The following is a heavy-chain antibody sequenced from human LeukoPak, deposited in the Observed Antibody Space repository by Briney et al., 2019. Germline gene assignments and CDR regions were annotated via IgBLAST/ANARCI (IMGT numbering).Heavy chain of an antibody. CDR1: GGSISSYY. CDR3: ARHNWNDVRIDY. Sequence: SETLSLTCTVSGGSISSYYWSWIRQPPGKGLEWIGYIYYSGSTSYNPSLKSRVTISVDTSKNQFSLKLSSVTVADTAVYYGARHNWNDVRIDYWGQGTLVTVSS. D-gene: IGHD1-1*01. CDR2: IYYSGST. V-gene: IGHV4-59*08. J-gene: IGHJ4*02.